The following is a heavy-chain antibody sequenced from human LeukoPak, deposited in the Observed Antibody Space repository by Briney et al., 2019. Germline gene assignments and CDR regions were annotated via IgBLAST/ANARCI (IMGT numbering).Heavy chain of an antibody. J-gene: IGHJ4*02. CDR2: ISSSGSTR. Sequence: GGSQRLSCAASGFTFSSYEMNWVRQAPGKGLEWVSYISSSGSTRYYADSVKGRFTISRDNAKSSLYLQMNSLRAEDTAVYYCARVQTTVTTLDYWGQGTLVTVSS. CDR1: GFTFSSYE. CDR3: ARVQTTVTTLDY. V-gene: IGHV3-48*03. D-gene: IGHD4-17*01.